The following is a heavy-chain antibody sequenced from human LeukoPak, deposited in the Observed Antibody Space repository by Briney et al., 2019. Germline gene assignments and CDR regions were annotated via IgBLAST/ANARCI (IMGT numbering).Heavy chain of an antibody. CDR3: ARTRLTGYDY. Sequence: SETLSLTCTVSGGSISSYYWSWIRQPPGKGLEWIGYIYYSGSTNYNPSLKSRVTISVDTSKNQFSLKLSSVTAADTAVYYCARTRLTGYDYWGKGTLVTVSS. J-gene: IGHJ4*02. D-gene: IGHD3-9*01. CDR1: GGSISSYY. CDR2: IYYSGST. V-gene: IGHV4-59*01.